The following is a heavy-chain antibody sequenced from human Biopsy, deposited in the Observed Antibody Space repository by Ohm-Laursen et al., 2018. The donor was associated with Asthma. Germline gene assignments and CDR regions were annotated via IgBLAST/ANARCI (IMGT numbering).Heavy chain of an antibody. CDR3: AKELFPGWELRRGPDS. CDR2: IYSGGTS. V-gene: IGHV3-66*02. Sequence: GSLRLSCAASGFAVSRDYMFWVRQAPGKGLEWVSVIYSGGTSHTADSVKGRFTISRDNSKNTLFLEMNSLRPEDTAVCYCAKELFPGWELRRGPDSWGQGTLVTVSS. CDR1: GFAVSRDY. J-gene: IGHJ4*02. D-gene: IGHD1-26*01.